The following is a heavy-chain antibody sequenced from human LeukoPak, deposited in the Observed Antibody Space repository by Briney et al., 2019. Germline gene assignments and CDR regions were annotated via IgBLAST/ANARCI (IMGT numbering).Heavy chain of an antibody. Sequence: ERSLRLSCAASGLTFSTYGMHWVRQAPGKGLEWVAVISHDGGNKKYADSVKGRFTISRDTSKNTLYLQMNSLRAEDTAVYYCAKAWSSDWYDYWGQGTLVTVSS. V-gene: IGHV3-30*18. J-gene: IGHJ4*02. CDR2: ISHDGGNK. CDR1: GLTFSTYG. CDR3: AKAWSSDWYDY. D-gene: IGHD6-19*01.